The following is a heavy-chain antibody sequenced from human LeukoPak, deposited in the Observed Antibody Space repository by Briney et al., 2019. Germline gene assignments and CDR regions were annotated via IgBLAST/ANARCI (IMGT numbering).Heavy chain of an antibody. CDR1: GFTFSSYS. J-gene: IGHJ4*02. CDR2: ISSSSSYI. V-gene: IGHV3-21*01. Sequence: GGSLRLSCAASGFTFSSYSMTWVRQAPGKGLEWVSSISSSSSYIYYADSVKGRFTISRDNAKNSLYLQMNSLRAEDTAVYYCARARIAAAGTPGDYWGQGTLVTVSS. D-gene: IGHD6-13*01. CDR3: ARARIAAAGTPGDY.